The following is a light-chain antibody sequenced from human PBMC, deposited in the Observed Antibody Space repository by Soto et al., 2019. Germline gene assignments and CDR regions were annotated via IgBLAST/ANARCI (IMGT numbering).Light chain of an antibody. Sequence: DNQMTQSPSSLSASVGDRVTITCRASQNISNFLNWYQQKPGKAPKLLIKVASSLQSGVPSRFSGSGSGTDFTLTISSLQPEDFATYYCQQSYSTPRTFGQGTKLEIK. CDR1: QNISNF. V-gene: IGKV1-39*01. CDR2: VAS. CDR3: QQSYSTPRT. J-gene: IGKJ2*01.